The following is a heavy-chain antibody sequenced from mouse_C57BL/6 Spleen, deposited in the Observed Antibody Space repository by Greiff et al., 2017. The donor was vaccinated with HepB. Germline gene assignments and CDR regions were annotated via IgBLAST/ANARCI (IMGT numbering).Heavy chain of an antibody. J-gene: IGHJ4*01. Sequence: EVMLVESGGGLVKPGGSLKLSCAASGFTFSSYAMSWVRQTPEKRLEWVATISDGGSYTYYPDNVKGRFTISRDNAKNNLYLQMSHLKSEDTAMYYCASVYYGRAMDYWGQGTSVTVSS. CDR3: ASVYYGRAMDY. D-gene: IGHD1-1*01. V-gene: IGHV5-4*03. CDR1: GFTFSSYA. CDR2: ISDGGSYT.